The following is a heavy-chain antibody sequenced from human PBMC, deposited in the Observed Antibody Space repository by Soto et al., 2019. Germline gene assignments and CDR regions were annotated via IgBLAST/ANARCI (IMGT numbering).Heavy chain of an antibody. CDR3: ARGRRSKTATAGTGWFDP. CDR1: GDSISSGGLS. Sequence: QLQLQESGSGLLKPSQTLPLNCSVSGDSISSGGLSWNWLRQSPGRGLEWIGYIYYPGLTYYNPSLKSRVSMSLDTSENQVSLSLSSVTAADSAVYYCARGRRSKTATAGTGWFDPWGPGTLVTVSP. CDR2: IYYPGLT. V-gene: IGHV4-30-2*06. J-gene: IGHJ5*02. D-gene: IGHD6-13*01.